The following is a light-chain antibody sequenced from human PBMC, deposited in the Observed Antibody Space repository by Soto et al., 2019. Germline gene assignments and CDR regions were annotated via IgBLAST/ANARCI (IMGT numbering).Light chain of an antibody. CDR3: QQYGSSPCT. V-gene: IGKV3-20*01. CDR1: QSVSSSY. Sequence: EIVLTQSPGTLSLSPGERATLSCRASQSVSSSYLAWYRQKPGQAPRLLIYGASGKATGIPDRVSGSGSGTDFTLTISRLEPEDFAVYYCQQYGSSPCTFGQGTELQIK. J-gene: IGKJ2*02. CDR2: GAS.